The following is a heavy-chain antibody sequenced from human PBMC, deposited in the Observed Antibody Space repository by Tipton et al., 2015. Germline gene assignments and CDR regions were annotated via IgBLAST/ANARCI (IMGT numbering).Heavy chain of an antibody. J-gene: IGHJ4*02. CDR3: VRVKVATMLYYFDY. Sequence: TLSLTCAVSGGSISSSSYYWGWIRQHPGKGLERIGYIYYSGNTYYNPSLKSRVTISVDTSKSQFSLKLTSVTAADTAVYYCVRVKVATMLYYFDYWGQGTLVTVSS. V-gene: IGHV4-31*11. CDR2: IYYSGNT. D-gene: IGHD5-12*01. CDR1: GGSISSSSYY.